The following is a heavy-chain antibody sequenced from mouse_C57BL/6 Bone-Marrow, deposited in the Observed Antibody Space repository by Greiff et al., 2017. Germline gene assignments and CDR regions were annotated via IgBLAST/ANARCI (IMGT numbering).Heavy chain of an antibody. Sequence: VQLQESGPGLAGPGPSVRMSCKVSGFTLTSYTLHWVKQRPGQGLEWMGYMNPSRGYTKYNQKFKDKATLTADKSSSTAYRQLSSLTSEDAAVYYCARDCYDSSYWYFDVWGTGTTVTVSS. J-gene: IGHJ1*03. CDR3: ARDCYDSSYWYFDV. CDR2: MNPSRGYT. V-gene: IGHV1-4*01. CDR1: GFTLTSYT. D-gene: IGHD1-1*01.